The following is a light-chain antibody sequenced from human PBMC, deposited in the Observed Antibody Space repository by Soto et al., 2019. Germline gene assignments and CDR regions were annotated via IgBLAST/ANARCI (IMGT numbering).Light chain of an antibody. J-gene: IGKJ4*01. CDR1: QSISSW. V-gene: IGKV1-5*01. CDR3: QQYDNYTQLT. CDR2: DAS. Sequence: DIQMTQSPSTLSASVGDRVTITCRAIQSISSWLAWYQQKPGKAPKLLIFDASSLESGTPSRFSGRRSGTQFTLTINGLQPDDFATYYCQQYDNYTQLTFGGGTKVDIK.